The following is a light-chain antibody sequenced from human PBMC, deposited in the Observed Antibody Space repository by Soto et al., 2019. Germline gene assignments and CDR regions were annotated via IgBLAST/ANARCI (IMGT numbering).Light chain of an antibody. CDR2: GTS. CDR3: QQYNNWPPIT. J-gene: IGKJ5*01. V-gene: IGKV3-20*01. CDR1: HSVSSDY. Sequence: EIVLTQSPGTLSLSPGERATLSCRASHSVSSDYLAWYQQRPGQAPRLLIYGTSNRASGIPGRFSGSGSGTDFTLTISKLEPEDFAVYYCQQYNNWPPITFGQGTRLEIK.